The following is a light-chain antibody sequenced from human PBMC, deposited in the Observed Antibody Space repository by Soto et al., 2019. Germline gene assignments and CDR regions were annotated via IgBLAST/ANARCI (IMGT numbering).Light chain of an antibody. CDR3: QKYNSALT. V-gene: IGKV1-27*01. CDR1: QGISNY. CDR2: AAS. J-gene: IGKJ4*01. Sequence: DIQMTQSPSSLSASVGDRVTITCRASQGISNYLAWYQQKPGKVPKLLIYAASTLQSGVPSRFSGSGSGTDFTLTISSLQPEDVATYYCQKYNSALTFGAGTKVEIK.